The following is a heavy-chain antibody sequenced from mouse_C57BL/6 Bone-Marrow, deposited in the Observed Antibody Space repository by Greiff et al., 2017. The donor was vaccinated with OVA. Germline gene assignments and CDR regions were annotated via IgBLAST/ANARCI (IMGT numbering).Heavy chain of an antibody. D-gene: IGHD2-4*01. J-gene: IGHJ3*01. Sequence: QVQLKEPGAELVRPGTSVKLSCKASGYTFTSYWMHWVKQRPGQGLEWIGVIDPSDSYTNYNQKFKGKATLTVDTSSSTAYMQLSSLTSEDSAVYYCASFYYDYGGFAYWGQGTLVTVSA. CDR3: ASFYYDYGGFAY. CDR2: IDPSDSYT. CDR1: GYTFTSYW. V-gene: IGHV1-59*01.